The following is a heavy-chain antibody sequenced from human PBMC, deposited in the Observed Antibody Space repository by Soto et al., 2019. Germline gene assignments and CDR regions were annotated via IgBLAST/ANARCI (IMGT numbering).Heavy chain of an antibody. CDR3: TTFHFYQLLTFDYFDY. CDR1: GFTFSNAW. J-gene: IGHJ4*02. D-gene: IGHD2-2*01. Sequence: GGSLRLSCAASGFTFSNAWMSWVRQAPGKGLEWVGRIKSKTDGGTTDYAAPVKGRFTISRDDSKNTLYLQMNSLKTEDTAVYYCTTFHFYQLLTFDYFDYWGQGTLVTVSS. CDR2: IKSKTDGGTT. V-gene: IGHV3-15*01.